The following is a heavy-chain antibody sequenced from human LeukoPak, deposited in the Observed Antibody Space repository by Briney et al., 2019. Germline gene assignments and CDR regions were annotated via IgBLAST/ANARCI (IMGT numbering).Heavy chain of an antibody. CDR1: GGSISSGDYY. CDR3: ARVDSGYDFLLAIDY. CDR2: IYYSGST. V-gene: IGHV4-30-4*01. Sequence: SETLSLTCTVSGGSISSGDYYWSWIRQPPGKGLEWIGYIYYSGSTYYNPSLKSRVTISVDTSKNQFSLKLSSVTAADTAVYYCARVDSGYDFLLAIDYWGQGTLVTVSS. D-gene: IGHD5-12*01. J-gene: IGHJ4*02.